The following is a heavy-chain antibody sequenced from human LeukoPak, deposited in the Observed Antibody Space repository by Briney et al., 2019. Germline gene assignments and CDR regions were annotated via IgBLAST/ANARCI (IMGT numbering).Heavy chain of an antibody. Sequence: GGSLRLSCAASGFSFSSHGMSWVRQAPGKGLEWVSGIIGGAGSTYYADSVKGRFTISRDNSKNTLYLQMNSLRAEDTAVYYCARTYYDILTAYNPYFDYWGQGTLVTVSS. CDR3: ARTYYDILTAYNPYFDY. J-gene: IGHJ4*02. D-gene: IGHD3-9*01. V-gene: IGHV3-23*01. CDR2: IIGGAGST. CDR1: GFSFSSHG.